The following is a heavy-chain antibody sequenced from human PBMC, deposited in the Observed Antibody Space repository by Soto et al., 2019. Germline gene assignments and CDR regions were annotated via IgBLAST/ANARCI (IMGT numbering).Heavy chain of an antibody. CDR3: ARDGKGAAYTHGPYYFDY. CDR1: GFTFSNYW. V-gene: IGHV3-7*01. D-gene: IGHD1-1*01. Sequence: GGSLRLSCAASGFTFSNYWMSWVRQAPGRGLEWVASIKQDGGEKYYMDSVKGRFTISKDNAKNSLYLQLNSLRAGDTAVYYCARDGKGAAYTHGPYYFDYWGQGALVTVSS. J-gene: IGHJ4*02. CDR2: IKQDGGEK.